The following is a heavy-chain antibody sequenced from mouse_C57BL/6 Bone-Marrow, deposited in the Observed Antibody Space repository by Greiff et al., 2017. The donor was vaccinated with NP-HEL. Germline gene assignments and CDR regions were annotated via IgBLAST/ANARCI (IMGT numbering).Heavy chain of an antibody. J-gene: IGHJ2*01. D-gene: IGHD2-3*01. CDR2: IYPGDGDT. Sequence: QVQLQQSGPELVKPGASVKISCKASGYAFSSSWMNWVKQRPGKGLEWIGRIYPGDGDTNYNGKFKGKATLTADKSSSTAYMQLSSLTSEDSAVYFCSRFDVSRGPHYFDYWGQGTTLTVSS. CDR3: SRFDVSRGPHYFDY. V-gene: IGHV1-82*01. CDR1: GYAFSSSW.